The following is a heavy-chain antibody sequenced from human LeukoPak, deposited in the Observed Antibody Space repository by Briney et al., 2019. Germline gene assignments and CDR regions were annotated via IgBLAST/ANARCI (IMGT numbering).Heavy chain of an antibody. CDR1: GFAFDEHG. CDR3: ARAPITSPFYFDY. V-gene: IGHV3-20*04. J-gene: IGHJ4*02. CDR2: INWSGGST. D-gene: IGHD2-2*01. Sequence: PGGSLRLSCPASGFAFDEHGMSWVRQVPGKGLEWVSGINWSGGSTGYADPLRGRFTISRDNAKNTLYLQMDSLRAEDTALYYCARAPITSPFYFDYWGQGTLVTVSS.